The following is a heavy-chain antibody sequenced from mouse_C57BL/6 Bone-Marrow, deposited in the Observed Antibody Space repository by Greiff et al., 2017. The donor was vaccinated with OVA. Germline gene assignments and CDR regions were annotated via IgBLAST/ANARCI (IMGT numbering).Heavy chain of an antibody. J-gene: IGHJ4*01. D-gene: IGHD6-1*01. CDR2: IDPSDSYT. V-gene: IGHV1-59*01. CDR1: GYTFTSYW. CDR3: ARPYSDDAMDY. Sequence: VQLQQPGAELVRPGTSVKLSCKASGYTFTSYWMHWVKQRPGQGLEWIGVIDPSDSYTNYNQKFKGKATLTVDTSSSTAYMQLSSLTSEDSAVYYWARPYSDDAMDYWGQGTSVTVSS.